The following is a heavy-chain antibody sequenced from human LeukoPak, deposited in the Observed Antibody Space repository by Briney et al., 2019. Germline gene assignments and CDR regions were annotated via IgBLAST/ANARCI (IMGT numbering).Heavy chain of an antibody. D-gene: IGHD3-10*01. V-gene: IGHV4-34*01. CDR1: GGSFSGYY. CDR3: ARVGSRGVIITRRALDY. Sequence: SETLSLTCAVYGGSFSGYYWTWIRQPPGKGLEWIGEINHSGSTNYNPSLKSRVTISVDTSKNQFSLKLSSVTAADTAVYYCARVGSRGVIITRRALDYWGRGTLVTVSS. J-gene: IGHJ4*02. CDR2: INHSGST.